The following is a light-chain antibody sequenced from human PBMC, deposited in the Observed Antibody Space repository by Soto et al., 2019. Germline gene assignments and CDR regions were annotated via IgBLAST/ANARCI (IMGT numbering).Light chain of an antibody. CDR1: QTVDNW. CDR2: DAS. J-gene: IGKJ1*01. CDR3: QRYNSNSRT. V-gene: IGKV1-5*01. Sequence: DIQMTQSPSTLSASVGDRVTITCRASQTVDNWVAWYQQKPGKAPKFLIYDASNLESGVPSRFSGRGSGTEFPLTISSRQPDDFATYYCQRYNSNSRTFGQGTRV.